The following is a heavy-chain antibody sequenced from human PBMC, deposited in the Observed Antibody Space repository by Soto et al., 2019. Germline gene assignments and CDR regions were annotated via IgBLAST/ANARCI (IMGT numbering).Heavy chain of an antibody. D-gene: IGHD4-17*01. CDR2: IYYSGST. Sequence: SETLSLTCTVSGGSISSGDYYWSWIRQPPGKGLEWIGYIYYSGSTYYNPSLKSRVTISVDTSKNQFSLKLSSVTAADTAVYYCARDSYGEPNWFDPWGQGTLVTVS. J-gene: IGHJ5*02. V-gene: IGHV4-30-4*01. CDR1: GGSISSGDYY. CDR3: ARDSYGEPNWFDP.